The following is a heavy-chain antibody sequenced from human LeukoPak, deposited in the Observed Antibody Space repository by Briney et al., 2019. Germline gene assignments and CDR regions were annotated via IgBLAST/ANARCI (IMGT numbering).Heavy chain of an antibody. J-gene: IGHJ4*02. CDR1: GGPISSYY. D-gene: IGHD6-19*01. V-gene: IGHV4-4*09. Sequence: SETLSLTCTVSGGPISSYYWSWIRQPPGKGLEWIGYIYTSGSTNYNPSLKSRVTISVDTSKNQFSLKLSSVTAADTAVYYCARPGSGWHYFDYWGQGALVTVSS. CDR3: ARPGSGWHYFDY. CDR2: IYTSGST.